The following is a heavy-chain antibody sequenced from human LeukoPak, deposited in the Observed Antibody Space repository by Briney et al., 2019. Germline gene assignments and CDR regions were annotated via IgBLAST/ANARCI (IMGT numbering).Heavy chain of an antibody. D-gene: IGHD1-26*01. V-gene: IGHV4-61*02. J-gene: IGHJ4*02. CDR2: IYTSGST. CDR3: ARSKGARVYYFDY. Sequence: SETLSLTCTVSGGSISSGSYYWSWIRQPAGKGLEWIGRIYTSGSTNYNPSLKSRVTISVDTSKNQFSLKLSSVTAADTAVYYCARSKGARVYYFDYWGQGTLVTVSS. CDR1: GGSISSGSYY.